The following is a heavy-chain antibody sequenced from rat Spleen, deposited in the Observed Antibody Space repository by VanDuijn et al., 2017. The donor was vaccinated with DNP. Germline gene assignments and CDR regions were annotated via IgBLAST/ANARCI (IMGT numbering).Heavy chain of an antibody. J-gene: IGHJ3*01. CDR1: EFTFSNYD. CDR3: TTDAAY. V-gene: IGHV5-27*01. CDR2: ISTSGGST. Sequence: EVQLVESGGGLVQPGRSLKLSCTASEFTFSNYDMAWVRQAPTKGLEWVASISTSGGSTYYRDSVKGRFTISRDNAKSSLYLQMDSLRSEDTATYYCTTDAAYWGQGTLVTVSS.